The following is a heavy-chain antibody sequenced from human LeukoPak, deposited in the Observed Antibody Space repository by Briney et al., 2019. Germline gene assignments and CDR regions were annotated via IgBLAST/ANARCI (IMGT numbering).Heavy chain of an antibody. V-gene: IGHV3-66*02. CDR3: VRDLPSIN. CDR1: GFTVSSNY. D-gene: IGHD5/OR15-5a*01. Sequence: PGGYLRLSCAASGFTVSSNYMSWVRQAPGKGLEWVSVIYSGGSTYYADSVKGRFTISRDNSKNTLYLQMNSLRAEDTAVYYCVRDLPSINWGQGTLVTVSS. J-gene: IGHJ4*02. CDR2: IYSGGST.